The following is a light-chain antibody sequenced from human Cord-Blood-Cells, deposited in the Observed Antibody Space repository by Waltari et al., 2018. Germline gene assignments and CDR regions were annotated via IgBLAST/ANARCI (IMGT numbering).Light chain of an antibody. J-gene: IGKJ4*01. CDR1: QSVSSNY. CDR3: QQYVSSPLT. Sequence: IVLTPSPGTLSLSPGETATLSCRASQSVSSNYLAWYQQKPGPAPRLLISGASSRATGIPDRFSGSGSETDFTLTISRLEPGDFAVYYGQQYVSSPLTFGGGTKVEIK. V-gene: IGKV3-20*01. CDR2: GAS.